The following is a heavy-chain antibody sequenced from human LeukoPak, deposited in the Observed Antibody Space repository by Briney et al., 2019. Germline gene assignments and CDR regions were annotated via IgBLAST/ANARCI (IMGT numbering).Heavy chain of an antibody. Sequence: PGGSLRLSCAASGLTFSSHWMHWVRQAPGKGLEWVSSINDDGGNTYYADSVKGRFTISRDNSKNTLYLQMNSLGAEDTAIYYCGKDSSVAVAADDYWGQGTLVTVSS. J-gene: IGHJ4*02. D-gene: IGHD2-15*01. V-gene: IGHV3-23*01. CDR1: GLTFSSHW. CDR2: INDDGGNT. CDR3: GKDSSVAVAADDY.